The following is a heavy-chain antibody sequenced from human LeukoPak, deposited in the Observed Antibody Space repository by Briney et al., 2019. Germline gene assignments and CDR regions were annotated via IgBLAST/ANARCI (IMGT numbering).Heavy chain of an antibody. D-gene: IGHD2-15*01. J-gene: IGHJ6*03. CDR1: GGPLSSYY. CDR3: ARASPGFSRIPYYYYYYYMDV. V-gene: IGHV4-59*07. CDR2: NYYSGST. Sequence: SDPLSLTCTVSGGPLSSYYWSWMRQPPAKGLAWIGYNYYSGSTNYNPSLKSRVTISVDTSKNQFSLKLSSVTAADTAVYYCARASPGFSRIPYYYYYYYMDVWGKGTTVTVSS.